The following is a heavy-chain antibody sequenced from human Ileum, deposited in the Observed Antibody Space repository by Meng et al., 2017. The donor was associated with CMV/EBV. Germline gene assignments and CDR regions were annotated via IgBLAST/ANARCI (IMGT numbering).Heavy chain of an antibody. V-gene: IGHV4-38-2*02. CDR3: TRGPRQAATSVGP. J-gene: IGHJ5*02. CDR1: GDSVSNGDY. D-gene: IGHD2-15*01. CDR2: IFRTGTT. Sequence: ESLKISCTVSGDSVSNGDYWGWIRQPPGKEPEFIGSIFRTGTTFVNPSLERRVSLSVDTSKNQFSLRLTSATAADTAVYYCTRGPRQAATSVGPWGQGILVTGAS.